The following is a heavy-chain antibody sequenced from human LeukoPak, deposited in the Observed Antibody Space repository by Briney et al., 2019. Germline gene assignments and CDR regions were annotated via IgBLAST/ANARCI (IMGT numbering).Heavy chain of an antibody. CDR3: ATAPSTGYYPGGDY. CDR1: GYTLTELS. J-gene: IGHJ4*02. Sequence: ASVKVSCKVSGYTLTELSMHWVRQAPGKGLEWMGGFDPEVGETNHAQKFQGRVTMTEDTSTDTAYMELSSLRSEDTAVYYCATAPSTGYYPGGDYWGQGTLVTVSS. CDR2: FDPEVGET. D-gene: IGHD3-9*01. V-gene: IGHV1-24*01.